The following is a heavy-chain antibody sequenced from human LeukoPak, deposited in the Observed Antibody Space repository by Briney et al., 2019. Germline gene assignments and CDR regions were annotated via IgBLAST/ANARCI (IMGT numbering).Heavy chain of an antibody. CDR1: GFTFSSYA. Sequence: GGSLRLSCAASGFTFSSYAMSWVRQAPGKGLEWVSAISASGDSTFYADSVKGRFTISRDNSKNTLYLQMNSLRAEDTAVYYCARDAPQVPAAGVLASWGQGTLVTVSS. V-gene: IGHV3-23*01. CDR3: ARDAPQVPAAGVLAS. D-gene: IGHD6-13*01. CDR2: ISASGDST. J-gene: IGHJ5*02.